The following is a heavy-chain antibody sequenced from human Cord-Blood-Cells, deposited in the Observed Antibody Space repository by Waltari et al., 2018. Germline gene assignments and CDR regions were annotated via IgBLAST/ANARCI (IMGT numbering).Heavy chain of an antibody. D-gene: IGHD2-21*02. CDR2: IIPIFGPA. CDR3: ARECGGYCYYYYYYGMDV. Sequence: QVQLVQSGAEVKKPGSSVKVSCKASGGTFSSYAISWVRQAPGQGLEWMGGIIPIFGPANYAQKFQARATITADESTSTAYMELSSLRSEETAVYYCARECGGYCYYYYYYGMDVWGQGTTVTVSS. V-gene: IGHV1-69*01. CDR1: GGTFSSYA. J-gene: IGHJ6*02.